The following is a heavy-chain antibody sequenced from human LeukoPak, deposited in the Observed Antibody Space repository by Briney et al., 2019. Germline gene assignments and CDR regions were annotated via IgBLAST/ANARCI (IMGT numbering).Heavy chain of an antibody. V-gene: IGHV4-59*08. CDR3: AGHRRLADFDY. CDR1: GGSMSSYY. D-gene: IGHD3-9*01. Sequence: SSETLFLTCTVSGGSMSSYYWSWIRQPPGKGLEWIGYIYNSGSTNTPSLKSRVTISEDTSTSQFSLKLSSVTAADTAVYYCAGHRRLADFDYWGQGTLVTVSS. J-gene: IGHJ4*02. CDR2: IYNSGST.